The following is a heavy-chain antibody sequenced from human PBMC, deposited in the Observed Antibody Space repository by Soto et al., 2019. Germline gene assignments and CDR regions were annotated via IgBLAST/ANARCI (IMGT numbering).Heavy chain of an antibody. Sequence: WASVKVSCKTSGYTLTSYYMFWVRQAPGQGLEWVGIIDPSGGSTAYAETFQGRVTMTRDTSTSTVYMELSSLRSDDTAVYYCAREAFWSGSHLRYFDYWGQGTLVTVSS. CDR3: AREAFWSGSHLRYFDY. J-gene: IGHJ4*02. CDR2: IDPSGGST. D-gene: IGHD3-3*01. V-gene: IGHV1-46*01. CDR1: GYTLTSYY.